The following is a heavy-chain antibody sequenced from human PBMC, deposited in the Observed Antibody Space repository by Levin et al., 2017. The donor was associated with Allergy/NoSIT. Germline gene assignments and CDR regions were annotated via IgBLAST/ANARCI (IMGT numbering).Heavy chain of an antibody. CDR2: IKSKTDGGST. J-gene: IGHJ3*02. D-gene: IGHD6-19*01. CDR3: TTGQTGYSSGYDAFDS. Sequence: LSLTCAASGFTFSNAWMSWVRQAPGKGLEWGGRIKSKTDGGSTDYAAPVKGRFTISRDASKNTLYLQMNSLKTEDTAVYYCTTGQTGYSSGYDAFDSWGQGTMVTVSS. CDR1: GFTFSNAW. V-gene: IGHV3-15*01.